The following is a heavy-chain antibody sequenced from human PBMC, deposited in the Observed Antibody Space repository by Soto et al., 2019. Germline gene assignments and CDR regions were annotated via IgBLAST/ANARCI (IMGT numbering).Heavy chain of an antibody. J-gene: IGHJ5*02. Sequence: EASVKVSCKASGYTFTSYGISWVRQAPGQGLEWMGWISAYNGNTNYAQKLQGRVTMTTDTSTSTAYMELRSLRSDDTAVYYCARVGLRFLEWSNWFDPWGQGTLVTVSS. CDR3: ARVGLRFLEWSNWFDP. V-gene: IGHV1-18*01. CDR2: ISAYNGNT. CDR1: GYTFTSYG. D-gene: IGHD3-3*01.